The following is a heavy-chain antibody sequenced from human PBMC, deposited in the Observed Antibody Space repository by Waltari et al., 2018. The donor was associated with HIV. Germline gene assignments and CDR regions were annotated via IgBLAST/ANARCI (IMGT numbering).Heavy chain of an antibody. D-gene: IGHD7-27*01. CDR1: GFTFSNFG. J-gene: IGHJ4*02. CDR3: VRALGDY. Sequence: QVPLVGSGGGGVQPGKALGLSCGASGFTFSNFGMHWVRQAPGKGLEWVALISNDGSKKYYADSVKGRFTISRANSKNTLYLQMNSLRPDDTAVYYCVRALGDYWGQGTLVTISS. CDR2: ISNDGSKK. V-gene: IGHV3-30-3*01.